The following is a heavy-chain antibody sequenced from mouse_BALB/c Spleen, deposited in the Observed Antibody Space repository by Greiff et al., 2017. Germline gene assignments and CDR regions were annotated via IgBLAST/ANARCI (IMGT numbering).Heavy chain of an antibody. CDR3: TRPITTVVPHYYAMDY. J-gene: IGHJ4*01. D-gene: IGHD1-1*01. Sequence: EVKVEESGGGLVQPGGSMKLSCVASGFTFSNYWMNWVRQSPEKGLEWVAEIRLKSNNYATHYAESVKGRFTISRDDSKSSVYLQMNNLRAEDTGIYYCTRPITTVVPHYYAMDYWGQGTSVTVSS. CDR2: IRLKSNNYAT. CDR1: GFTFSNYW. V-gene: IGHV6-6*02.